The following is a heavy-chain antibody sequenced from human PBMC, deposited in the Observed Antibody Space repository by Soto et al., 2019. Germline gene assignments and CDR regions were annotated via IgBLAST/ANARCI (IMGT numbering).Heavy chain of an antibody. J-gene: IGHJ6*02. D-gene: IGHD3-22*01. V-gene: IGHV3-30*18. CDR3: AKDFTMIGIGMDV. CDR2: ISYDGSNK. CDR1: GFTFSSYG. Sequence: PGGSLRLSCAASGFTFSSYGMHWVRQAPGKGLEWVAVISYDGSNKYYADSVKGRFTISRDNSKNTLYLQMNSLRAEDTAVYYCAKDFTMIGIGMDVWGQGTTVTVSS.